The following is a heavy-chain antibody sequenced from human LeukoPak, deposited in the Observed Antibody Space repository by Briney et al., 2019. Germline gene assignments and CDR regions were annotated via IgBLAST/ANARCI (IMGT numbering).Heavy chain of an antibody. J-gene: IGHJ5*02. V-gene: IGHV1-2*02. CDR2: INPNSGGT. Sequence: ASVKVSCKASGYTFTSYGISWVRQAPGQGLEWMGWINPNSGGTNYAQKFQGRVTMTRDTSISTAYMELSRLRSDDTAVYYCARGGYSYGRRIKLPYNWFDPWGQGTLVTVSS. CDR1: GYTFTSYG. CDR3: ARGGYSYGRRIKLPYNWFDP. D-gene: IGHD5-18*01.